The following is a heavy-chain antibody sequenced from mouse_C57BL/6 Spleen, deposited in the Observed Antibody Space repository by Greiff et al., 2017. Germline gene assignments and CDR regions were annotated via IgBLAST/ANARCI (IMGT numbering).Heavy chain of an antibody. J-gene: IGHJ3*01. CDR2: IDPENGDT. CDR3: TTYDYEWFAY. Sequence: EVQLQQSGAELVRPGASVKLSCTASGFHIKDDYMHWVKQRPEQGLEWIGWIDPENGDTEYASQFQGKATITADTSSNTAYLQLSSLTSEDTAVYDCTTYDYEWFAYWGQGTLVTVSA. D-gene: IGHD2-4*01. V-gene: IGHV14-4*01. CDR1: GFHIKDDY.